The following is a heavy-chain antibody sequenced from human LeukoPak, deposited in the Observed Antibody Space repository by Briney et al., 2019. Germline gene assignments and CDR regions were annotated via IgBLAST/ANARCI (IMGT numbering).Heavy chain of an antibody. CDR1: GFTFSDYY. CDR3: AKDLVSYYYDSSGRPVGSVTFDI. J-gene: IGHJ3*02. CDR2: ISGSGGST. D-gene: IGHD3-22*01. Sequence: GSLRLSCAASGFTFSDYYMSWIRQASGKGLEWVSAISGSGGSTYYADSVKGRFTISRDNSKNTLYLQMNSLRAEDTAVYYCAKDLVSYYYDSSGRPVGSVTFDIWGQGTMVTVSS. V-gene: IGHV3-23*01.